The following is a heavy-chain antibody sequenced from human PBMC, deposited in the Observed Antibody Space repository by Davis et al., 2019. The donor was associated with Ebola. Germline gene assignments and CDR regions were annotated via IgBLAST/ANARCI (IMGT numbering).Heavy chain of an antibody. V-gene: IGHV1-2*02. Sequence: ASVKVSCKASGGTFSSYAISWVRQAPGQGLEWMGWINPNSGGTNYAQKFQGRVTMTRDTSISTAYMELSRLRSDDTAVYYCARAGIAAAGTGKDGMDVWGQGTTVTVSS. CDR3: ARAGIAAAGTGKDGMDV. CDR1: GGTFSSYA. CDR2: INPNSGGT. J-gene: IGHJ6*02. D-gene: IGHD6-13*01.